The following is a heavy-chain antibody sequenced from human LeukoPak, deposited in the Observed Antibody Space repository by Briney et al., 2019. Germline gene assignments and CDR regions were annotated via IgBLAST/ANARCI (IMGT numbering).Heavy chain of an antibody. Sequence: ASVKVSCKASGYTLTRYDINWVRQATGQGLEWMGWMNPNSGNTGYAQKFQGRVTMTRNTSISTAYMELSSLRSEDTAVYYCAREGGHSGYDNDAFDIWGQGTMVTVSS. CDR1: GYTLTRYD. CDR2: MNPNSGNT. CDR3: AREGGHSGYDNDAFDI. D-gene: IGHD5-12*01. J-gene: IGHJ3*02. V-gene: IGHV1-8*01.